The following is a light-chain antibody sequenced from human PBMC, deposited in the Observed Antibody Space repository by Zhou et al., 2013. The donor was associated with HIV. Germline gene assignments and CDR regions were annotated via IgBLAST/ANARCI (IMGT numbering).Light chain of an antibody. V-gene: IGLV2-8*01. Sequence: QSALTQPPSASGSPGQSVAISCTGTSSDVGGYKYVSWYQQHPGKAPKLMIYEVSKRPSGVPDRFSGSKSGNTASLTVSGLQAEDEADYYCCSYAGNYRVFGGGTKLTVL. CDR2: EVS. CDR1: SSDVGGYKY. CDR3: CSYAGNYRV. J-gene: IGLJ3*02.